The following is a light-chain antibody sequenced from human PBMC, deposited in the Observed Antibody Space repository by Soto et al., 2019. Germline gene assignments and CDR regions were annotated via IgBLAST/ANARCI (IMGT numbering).Light chain of an antibody. J-gene: IGKJ1*01. V-gene: IGKV3-15*01. CDR3: QQYNNWPPWT. CDR2: GAS. Sequence: MVLTLSLDTLSVYPGERATLSCRASQSVSSSYLAWYQQKPGQAPRLLIYGASTRATGIPARFSGSGSGTEFTLTISSLQSEDFAVYFCQQYNNWPPWTFGQGTKVDIK. CDR1: QSVSSSY.